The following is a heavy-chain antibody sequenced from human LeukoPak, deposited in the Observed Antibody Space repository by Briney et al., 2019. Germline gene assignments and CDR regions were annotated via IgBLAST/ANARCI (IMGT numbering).Heavy chain of an antibody. V-gene: IGHV3-74*01. CDR1: GFTLSSNW. CDR3: AKVTYYYDSSDADAFEI. Sequence: GGSLRLSCAVSGFTLSSNWMHWVRQVPGKGLEWVSRIDDVGSGTSYADSVKGRFTISRDDAKNTVYLQMNSLRAEDTAVYYCAKVTYYYDSSDADAFEIWGQGTMVTVSS. J-gene: IGHJ3*02. D-gene: IGHD3-22*01. CDR2: IDDVGSGT.